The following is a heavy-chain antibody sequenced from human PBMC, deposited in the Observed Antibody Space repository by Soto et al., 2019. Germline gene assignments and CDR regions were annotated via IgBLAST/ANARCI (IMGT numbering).Heavy chain of an antibody. CDR3: AKVPDMIVVVIYFDY. CDR1: GLTFSSYA. Sequence: PGGSLRLSCAASGLTFSSYAMSWVRQAPGKGLEWVSAISGSGGSTYYADSVKGRFTISRDNSKNTLYLQMNSLRAEDTAVYYCAKVPDMIVVVIYFDYWGQGTLVTVSS. D-gene: IGHD3-22*01. CDR2: ISGSGGST. J-gene: IGHJ4*02. V-gene: IGHV3-23*01.